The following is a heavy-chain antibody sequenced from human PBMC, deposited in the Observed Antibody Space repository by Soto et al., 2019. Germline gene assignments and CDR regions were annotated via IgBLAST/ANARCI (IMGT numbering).Heavy chain of an antibody. CDR3: ARARYCSGGSCHNWYFDL. J-gene: IGHJ2*01. Sequence: QVQLVQSGAEVKKPGASVKVSCKASGYTFTSYGISWVRQAPGQGLEWMGWISAYNGNTNYAQKLQGRVTMTTATSTSSSFMELRSLRSDDTAVYYCARARYCSGGSCHNWYFDLWGRGTLVTVSS. D-gene: IGHD2-15*01. V-gene: IGHV1-18*01. CDR1: GYTFTSYG. CDR2: ISAYNGNT.